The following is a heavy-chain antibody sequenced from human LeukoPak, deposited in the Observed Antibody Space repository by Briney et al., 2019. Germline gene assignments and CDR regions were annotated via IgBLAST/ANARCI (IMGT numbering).Heavy chain of an antibody. V-gene: IGHV3-48*03. CDR3: ALLAVASDFDY. CDR1: GFPYNIYE. CDR2: IHSSGTIK. D-gene: IGHD6-19*01. J-gene: IGHJ4*02. Sequence: PGGSLRLSCAVSGFPYNIYEMIWLRQAPGKGLEGVSNIHSSGTIKYYADSVKGRFSISRDNAKSSLYLQMNSLRLEGTAVYYCALLAVASDFDYWGQGALVTVSS.